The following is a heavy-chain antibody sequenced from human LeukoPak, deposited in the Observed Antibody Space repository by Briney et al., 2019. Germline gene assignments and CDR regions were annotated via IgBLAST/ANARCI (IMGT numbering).Heavy chain of an antibody. CDR2: IRHDEANS. Sequence: GGSLRLSCAVSGFNLNSYAVHWVRQAPGKGLEWVAVIRHDEANSFYADSVQGRFTISRDTSKKLLYLQMNSLRVEDTAVYYCAKEYTPSSPLGELDSWGQGTLVTVSS. CDR3: AKEYTPSSPLGELDS. CDR1: GFNLNSYA. J-gene: IGHJ4*02. D-gene: IGHD6-6*01. V-gene: IGHV3-30*02.